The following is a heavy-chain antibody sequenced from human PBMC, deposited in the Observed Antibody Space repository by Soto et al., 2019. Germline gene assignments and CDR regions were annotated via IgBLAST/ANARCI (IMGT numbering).Heavy chain of an antibody. CDR3: ARHYDGLWSRTDY. CDR1: GDSISSNYYF. CDR2: IYYSGTT. D-gene: IGHD5-18*01. J-gene: IGHJ4*02. V-gene: IGHV4-39*01. Sequence: SETLSLTCTVSGDSISSNYYFWDWIRQPPGKGLEWIGSIYYSGTTYYNPSLKSRVTMSADTSKNQFSLKLTSVTAADTAIYYWARHYDGLWSRTDYWGQGTLVTVAS.